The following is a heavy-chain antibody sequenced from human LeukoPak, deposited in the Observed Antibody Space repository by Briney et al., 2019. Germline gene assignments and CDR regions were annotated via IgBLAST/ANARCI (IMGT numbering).Heavy chain of an antibody. CDR3: ARVRAVAGRTLGY. CDR1: GYTFTSYD. J-gene: IGHJ4*02. Sequence: ASVKVSCKASGYTFTSYDINWVRQATGQGLEWMGWMNPNSGNTGYAQKFQGRVTMTRNASISTAYMELSSLRSEDTAVYYCARVRAVAGRTLGYWGQGTLVTVSS. D-gene: IGHD6-19*01. V-gene: IGHV1-8*01. CDR2: MNPNSGNT.